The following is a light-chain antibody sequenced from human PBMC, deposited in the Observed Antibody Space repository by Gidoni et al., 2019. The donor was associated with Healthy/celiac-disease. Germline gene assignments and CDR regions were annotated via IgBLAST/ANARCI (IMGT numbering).Light chain of an antibody. CDR2: DAS. J-gene: IGKJ4*01. CDR1: QSVSSY. V-gene: IGKV3-11*01. CDR3: QQRSNWPPNT. Sequence: DIVLTQPPATLSLSPGERATRSCRASQSVSSYVAWYQQKPGQAPRLLIYDASNRATGIPARFSGSGSGTDFTLTISSLEPEDFAVYYCQQRSNWPPNTFGGGTKVEIK.